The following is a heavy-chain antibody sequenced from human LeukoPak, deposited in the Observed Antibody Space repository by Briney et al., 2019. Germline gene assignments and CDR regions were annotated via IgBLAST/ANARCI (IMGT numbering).Heavy chain of an antibody. CDR2: IGTAGDT. Sequence: GGSLRPSCAASGFTFSSYDMHWVRQATGKGLEWVSAIGTAGDTYYPGSVKGRFTISRENAKNSLYLQMNSLRAGDTAVYYCARGSRIAAADPLDYWGQGTLVTVSS. D-gene: IGHD6-13*01. V-gene: IGHV3-13*01. J-gene: IGHJ4*02. CDR3: ARGSRIAAADPLDY. CDR1: GFTFSSYD.